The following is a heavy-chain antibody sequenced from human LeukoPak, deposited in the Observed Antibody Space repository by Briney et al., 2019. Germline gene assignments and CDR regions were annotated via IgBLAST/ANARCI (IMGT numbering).Heavy chain of an antibody. CDR2: IYHSGST. CDR3: ARDRCSGSSCYSGYFDY. CDR1: GGSISSGGYS. J-gene: IGHJ4*02. D-gene: IGHD2-15*01. V-gene: IGHV4-30-2*01. Sequence: SETLPLTCAVSGGSISSGGYSWSWIRQPPGKGLEWIGYIYHSGSTYYNPSLKSRVTISVDRSKNQFSLKLSSVTAADTAVYYCARDRCSGSSCYSGYFDYWGQGTLVTVSS.